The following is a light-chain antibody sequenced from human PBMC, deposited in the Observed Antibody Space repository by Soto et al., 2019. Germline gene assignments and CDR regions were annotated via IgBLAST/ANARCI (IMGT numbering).Light chain of an antibody. CDR2: AAS. CDR3: QQSYSNPLT. V-gene: IGKV1-39*01. Sequence: DIQMNQSPYSLSASVGETVIITCRASETITRYLNWYQSKPGKAPRLLISAASSLQSGVPSRISGSDSGTDFTRTISSLQPEDFATYYCQQSYSNPLTFGGGTKVDMK. CDR1: ETITRY. J-gene: IGKJ4*01.